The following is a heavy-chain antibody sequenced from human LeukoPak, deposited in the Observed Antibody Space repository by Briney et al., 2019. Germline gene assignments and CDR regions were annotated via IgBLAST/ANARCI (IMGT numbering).Heavy chain of an antibody. CDR3: AKNRGAGSHYYYHMSV. V-gene: IGHV3-23*01. Sequence: GGSLRLSCAASGFTFSTYAMSWVRQAAGKGLEWVSLISGSGGGTYYADSVKGRFTISRDNSKNTLYLQLNSLRVEDTAVYYCAKNRGAGSHYYYHMSVWGKGTTVTVSS. J-gene: IGHJ6*03. CDR1: GFTFSTYA. CDR2: ISGSGGGT. D-gene: IGHD1-26*01.